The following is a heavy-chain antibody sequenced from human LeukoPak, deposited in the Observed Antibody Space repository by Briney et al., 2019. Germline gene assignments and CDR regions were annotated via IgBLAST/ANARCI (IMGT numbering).Heavy chain of an antibody. Sequence: SETLSLTCAVYGGSFSGYYWSWIRQPPGKGLEWTGEINHSGSTNYNPSLKSRVTISVDTSKNQFSLKLSSVTAADTAVYYCARPRLGGWRGPFDYWGQGTLVTVSS. D-gene: IGHD3-16*01. CDR1: GGSFSGYY. J-gene: IGHJ4*02. CDR2: INHSGST. CDR3: ARPRLGGWRGPFDY. V-gene: IGHV4-34*01.